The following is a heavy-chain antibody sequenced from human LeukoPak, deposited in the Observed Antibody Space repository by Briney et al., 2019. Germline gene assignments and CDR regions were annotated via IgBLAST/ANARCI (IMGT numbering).Heavy chain of an antibody. D-gene: IGHD5-12*01. CDR2: TWSDGSNK. V-gene: IGHV3-33*01. CDR3: ARGGKSAFDYGKDV. Sequence: GGSLSLCCAASGFTFSSYGMHWVCQAPGKGLEWVASTWSDGSNKYYADSVNCRLTISRDNSKNTLYLQMNSLRAEDTAAYYCARGGKSAFDYGKDVWGLGNPATVSS. J-gene: IGHJ6*02. CDR1: GFTFSSYG.